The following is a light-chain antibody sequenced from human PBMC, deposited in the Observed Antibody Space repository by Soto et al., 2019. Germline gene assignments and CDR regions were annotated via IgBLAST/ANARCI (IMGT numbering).Light chain of an antibody. V-gene: IGKV1-39*01. J-gene: IGKJ1*01. Sequence: DIRMTQSPPSLSASVGDTFTVTCRGSQSISSHLNWYQQKPGKAPNLLMYTASNLQSGVPSRFSGSGSGTDFTLTISSLQPEDFATYSCQQSYSTTWTFGQGTKVDIK. CDR1: QSISSH. CDR2: TAS. CDR3: QQSYSTTWT.